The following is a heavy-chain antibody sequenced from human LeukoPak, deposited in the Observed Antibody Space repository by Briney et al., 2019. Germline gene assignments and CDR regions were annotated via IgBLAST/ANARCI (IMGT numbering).Heavy chain of an antibody. Sequence: SETLSLTCTVSGGSISSYYWSWIRQPPGKGLEWIGYIYYSGSTNYNPSLKSRVTISEDTSKNQFSLKLSSVTAADTALYYCARDVSSWLDSWGQGTLVTVSS. CDR2: IYYSGST. CDR3: ARDVSSWLDS. V-gene: IGHV4-59*01. J-gene: IGHJ4*02. D-gene: IGHD6-13*01. CDR1: GGSISSYY.